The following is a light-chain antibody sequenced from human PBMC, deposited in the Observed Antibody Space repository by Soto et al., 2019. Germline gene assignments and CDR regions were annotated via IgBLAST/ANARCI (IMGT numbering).Light chain of an antibody. V-gene: IGKV1-6*01. Sequence: AIQMTQSPSSLSASVGDRVNITCRASQGIRNDLAWYQQRPGAAPKLLIFASSNLQTGVPSRFRCSGSGTDFTLTISSLLPDDFATYYCLQDYTYPRTFGQGTKVEI. CDR1: QGIRND. CDR2: ASS. CDR3: LQDYTYPRT. J-gene: IGKJ1*01.